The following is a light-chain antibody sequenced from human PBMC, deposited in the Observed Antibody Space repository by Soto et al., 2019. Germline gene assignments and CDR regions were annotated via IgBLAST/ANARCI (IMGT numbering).Light chain of an antibody. Sequence: DIQMTQSPSSLSASVGDRVTITCRASQSISSYLNWYQQKPGEAPKLLIYAASSLQSGVPSRFSGIGSGTDFTLTINSLQPEDFATYYCQQSYSTPFTFGPGTKVDIK. CDR2: AAS. CDR3: QQSYSTPFT. V-gene: IGKV1-39*01. CDR1: QSISSY. J-gene: IGKJ3*01.